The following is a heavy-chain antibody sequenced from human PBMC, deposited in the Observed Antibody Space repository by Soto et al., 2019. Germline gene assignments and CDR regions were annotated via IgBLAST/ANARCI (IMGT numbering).Heavy chain of an antibody. Sequence: PVGSLRLSCAASGFTFSSYSMNWVRQAPGRGLEWVSSISSSSSYIYYADSVKGRFTISRDNAKNSLYLQMSSLRAEDTAVYYCARDNLGVVISGMDVWGQGTTVTVSS. V-gene: IGHV3-21*01. CDR1: GFTFSSYS. CDR2: ISSSSSYI. CDR3: ARDNLGVVISGMDV. J-gene: IGHJ6*02. D-gene: IGHD3-3*01.